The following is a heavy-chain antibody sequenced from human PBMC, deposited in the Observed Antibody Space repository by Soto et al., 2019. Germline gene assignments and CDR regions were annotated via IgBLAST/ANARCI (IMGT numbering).Heavy chain of an antibody. CDR2: INHSGST. J-gene: IGHJ5*02. CDR1: GGSFSCYY. CDR3: ARGLGNYYGSGSASRYNWFDP. Sequence: SETLSLTCAVYGGSFSCYYGSWIRQPPGKGLEWIGEINHSGSTNYNPSLKSRVTISVDTSKNQFSLKLSSVTAADTAVYYCARGLGNYYGSGSASRYNWFDPWGQGTLVTVSS. V-gene: IGHV4-34*01. D-gene: IGHD3-10*01.